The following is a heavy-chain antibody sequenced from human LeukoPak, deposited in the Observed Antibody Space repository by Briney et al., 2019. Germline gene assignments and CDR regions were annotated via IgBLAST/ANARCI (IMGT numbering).Heavy chain of an antibody. V-gene: IGHV4-59*12. CDR1: GGSISSYY. D-gene: IGHD3-10*01. J-gene: IGHJ5*02. CDR2: IYYSGST. Sequence: SETLSLTCTVSGGSISSYYWSWIRQPPGKGLEWIGYIYYSGSTNYNPSLKSRVTISVDTSKNQFSLKLSSVTAADTAVYYCAGIYGSGSYYQTSDDWFDPWGQGTLVTVSS. CDR3: AGIYGSGSYYQTSDDWFDP.